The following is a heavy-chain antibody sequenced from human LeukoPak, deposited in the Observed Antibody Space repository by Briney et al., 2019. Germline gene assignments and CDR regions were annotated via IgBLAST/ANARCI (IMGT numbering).Heavy chain of an antibody. CDR2: ISYDGSNK. V-gene: IGHV3-30*04. CDR3: ARDWSLYKWELPDY. D-gene: IGHD1-26*01. Sequence: GGSLRLSCAASGFTFSSYAMHWVRQAPGKGPEWVAVISYDGSNKYYADSVKGRFTISRDNSKNTLYLQMNSLRAEDTAVYYCARDWSLYKWELPDYWGQGTLVTVSS. J-gene: IGHJ4*02. CDR1: GFTFSSYA.